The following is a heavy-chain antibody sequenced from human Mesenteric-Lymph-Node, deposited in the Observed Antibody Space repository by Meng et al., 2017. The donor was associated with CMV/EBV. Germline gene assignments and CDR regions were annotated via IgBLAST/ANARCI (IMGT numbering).Heavy chain of an antibody. V-gene: IGHV3-33*01. D-gene: IGHD3-10*01. J-gene: IGHJ4*02. CDR3: ARDLIGGAIDY. CDR1: GFTFSSFG. Sequence: SCAASGFTFSSFGMHWVRQAPGKGLEWVAVIWYDGSNKYYADSVKGRFTISRDDSKNTLYLQMNSLRAEDTAVYYCARDLIGGAIDYWGQGTLVTVSS. CDR2: IWYDGSNK.